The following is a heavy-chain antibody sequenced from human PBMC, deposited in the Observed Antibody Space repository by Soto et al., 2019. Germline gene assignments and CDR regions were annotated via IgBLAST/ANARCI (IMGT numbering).Heavy chain of an antibody. CDR3: AKEQLAMTVVVADYFGS. Sequence: QVQLVESGGGVVQPGKSLRLSCAASGFTFSTYGIHWVRQAPGKGLEWVALISYDGGSKYYGDSVKGRFIISRDNSHNTVSMQMNSMRADDTSVYVCAKEQLAMTVVVADYFGSWGQGTLVTVSS. D-gene: IGHD3-22*01. J-gene: IGHJ4*02. CDR1: GFTFSTYG. V-gene: IGHV3-30*18. CDR2: ISYDGGSK.